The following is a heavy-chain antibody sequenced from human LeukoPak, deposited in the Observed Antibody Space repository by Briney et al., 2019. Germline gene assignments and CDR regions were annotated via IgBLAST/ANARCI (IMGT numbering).Heavy chain of an antibody. Sequence: GGSLRLSCAASGFTFSDYYMSWIRQAPGEGLEWVSYISSSGSTIYYADSVKGRFTISRDNAKNSLYLQMNSLRAEDTAVYYCAKGTGIVRATSDAFDIWGQGTMVTVSS. CDR2: ISSSGSTI. CDR1: GFTFSDYY. V-gene: IGHV3-11*01. CDR3: AKGTGIVRATSDAFDI. J-gene: IGHJ3*02. D-gene: IGHD1-26*01.